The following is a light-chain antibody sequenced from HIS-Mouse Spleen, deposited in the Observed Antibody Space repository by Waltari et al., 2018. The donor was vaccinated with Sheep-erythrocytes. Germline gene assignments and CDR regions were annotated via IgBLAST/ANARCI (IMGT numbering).Light chain of an antibody. CDR3: CSHAGSYNHV. CDR1: SSDFGGYNY. V-gene: IGLV2-11*01. CDR2: DVS. Sequence: QSALTQPRSVSGSPGQSVTIPCTGTSSDFGGYNYVSWYQQHPGKAPKLLIYDVSKRPSGVPDRFSGSKSGNTASLTISGLQAEDEADYYCCSHAGSYNHVFATGTKVTVL. J-gene: IGLJ1*01.